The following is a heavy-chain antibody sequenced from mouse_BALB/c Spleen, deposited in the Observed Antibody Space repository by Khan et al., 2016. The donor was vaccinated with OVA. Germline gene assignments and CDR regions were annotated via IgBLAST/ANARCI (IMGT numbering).Heavy chain of an antibody. V-gene: IGHV2-6-1*01. CDR1: GFSLTNYG. Sequence: QVQLKESGPGLVAPSQSLSITCTISGFSLTNYGVHWVRQPPGKGLEWLVLMWSDGSATYNSALKYRLTISMDNSKSQVFLKMHSLQNDDTAMYFCARQPYYHYNVMDYWGQGTSVTVSS. D-gene: IGHD2-10*01. CDR2: MWSDGSA. CDR3: ARQPYYHYNVMDY. J-gene: IGHJ4*01.